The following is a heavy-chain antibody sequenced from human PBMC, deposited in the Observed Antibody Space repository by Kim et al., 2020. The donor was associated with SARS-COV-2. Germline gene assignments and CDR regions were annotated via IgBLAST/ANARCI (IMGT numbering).Heavy chain of an antibody. Sequence: GGSLRLSCAASGFTFSRYLMSWVRQAPGKGLEWVANINPDGSEIYYVDSVKGRFTISRDNAKNALQLQMNSLRAEDTAVYYCARVGTLVGSGGYGRWFDPWGQGTLVTGAS. J-gene: IGHJ5*02. CDR1: GFTFSRYL. V-gene: IGHV3-7*01. CDR2: INPDGSEI. D-gene: IGHD6-19*01. CDR3: ARVGTLVGSGGYGRWFDP.